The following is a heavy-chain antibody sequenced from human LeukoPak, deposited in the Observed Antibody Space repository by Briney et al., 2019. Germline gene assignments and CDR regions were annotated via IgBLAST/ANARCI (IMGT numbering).Heavy chain of an antibody. CDR2: TYYRSKWSN. J-gene: IGHJ6*04. CDR3: ARDSNSCQDV. V-gene: IGHV6-1*01. Sequence: SQTLSLTCAISGYSVSSNSAAWNWIRQSPSRGLEWLGGTYYRSKWSNDYKGSVKSRININPDTSKNQFSLQLNSVTPEDTAVYYCARDSNSCQDVWGKGTTVTVSS. D-gene: IGHD2/OR15-2a*01. CDR1: GYSVSSNSAA.